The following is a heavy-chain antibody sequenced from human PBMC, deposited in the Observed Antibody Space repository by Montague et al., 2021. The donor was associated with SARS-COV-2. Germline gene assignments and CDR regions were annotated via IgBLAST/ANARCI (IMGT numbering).Heavy chain of an antibody. CDR2: IRHSGST. J-gene: IGHJ6*02. CDR1: VGSLSGYY. Sequence: SETLSLTCAVYVGSLSGYYWSWIRRPPGEGLEWIAEIRHSGSTSYNPSLKSRVTISVDTSKNQFSLKRSSATAADTAVYYCARVPYRLLFVPRYYGMDVWGQWPTVTVSS. V-gene: IGHV4-34*01. D-gene: IGHD2-2*01. CDR3: ARVPYRLLFVPRYYGMDV.